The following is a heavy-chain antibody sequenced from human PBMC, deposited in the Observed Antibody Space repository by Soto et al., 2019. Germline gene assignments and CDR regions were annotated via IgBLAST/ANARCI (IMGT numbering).Heavy chain of an antibody. CDR1: GGSISSGGYY. Sequence: QVQLQESGPGLVKPSQTLSLTCTVSGGSISSGGYYWSWIRQHPGKGLEWIGYIYYSGSTYYNPSLKSRVTIAVDTSKNQFSLKLSSVTAADTAVYYCARDASDDISGYNWFDPWGQGTLVTVSS. D-gene: IGHD3-22*01. V-gene: IGHV4-31*03. CDR2: IYYSGST. CDR3: ARDASDDISGYNWFDP. J-gene: IGHJ5*02.